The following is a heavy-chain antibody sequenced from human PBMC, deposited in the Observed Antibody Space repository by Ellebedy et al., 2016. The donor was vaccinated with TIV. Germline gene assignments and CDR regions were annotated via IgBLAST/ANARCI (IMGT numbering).Heavy chain of an antibody. CDR2: IGSVSSHT. CDR1: GFSFSNAW. Sequence: GESLKISCAASGFSFSNAWLSWVRQAPGKGLEWVSYIGSVSSHTNYADSVKGRFTVSRDNAKNSLYLQMSSLRAEDTAVYYCARRVAGKASFDYWGQGTLVTVSS. V-gene: IGHV3-11*06. D-gene: IGHD6-19*01. J-gene: IGHJ4*02. CDR3: ARRVAGKASFDY.